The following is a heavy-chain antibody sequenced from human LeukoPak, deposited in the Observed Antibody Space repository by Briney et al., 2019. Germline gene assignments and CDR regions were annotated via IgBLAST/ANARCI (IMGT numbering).Heavy chain of an antibody. Sequence: GGSLRLSCVASGFNYSNYPMTWVRQAPGKGLEWVSGISGTDSRIYYADSVKGRFTISRDNSRNMLYLQMNSLRAEDTAVYYCARDVNSYAHCGHWGQGTLVTVSS. CDR3: ARDVNSYAHCGH. D-gene: IGHD5-18*01. J-gene: IGHJ4*02. CDR1: GFNYSNYP. V-gene: IGHV3-23*01. CDR2: ISGTDSRI.